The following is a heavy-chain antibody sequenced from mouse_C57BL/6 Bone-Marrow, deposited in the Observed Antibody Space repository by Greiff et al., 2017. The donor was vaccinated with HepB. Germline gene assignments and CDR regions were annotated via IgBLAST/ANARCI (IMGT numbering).Heavy chain of an antibody. CDR3: ARHEGRAIYYGNYYAMDY. CDR2: FYPGSGSI. V-gene: IGHV1-62-2*01. Sequence: QVQLQQSGAELVKPGASVKLSCKASGYTFTEYTIHWVKQRSGQGLEWIGWFYPGSGSIKYNEKFKDKATLTADKSSSTVYMELSRLTSEDSAVYFCARHEGRAIYYGNYYAMDYWGQGTSVTVSS. D-gene: IGHD2-1*01. CDR1: GYTFTEYT. J-gene: IGHJ4*01.